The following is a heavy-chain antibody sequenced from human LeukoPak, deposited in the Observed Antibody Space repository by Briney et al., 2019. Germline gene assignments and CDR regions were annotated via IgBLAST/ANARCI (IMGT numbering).Heavy chain of an antibody. D-gene: IGHD6-13*01. J-gene: IGHJ4*02. Sequence: GGSLRLSCAASGFTFSSYAMSWVRQAPGKGLEWVSAISGSGGSTYYADSVKGRFTISRDNSKNTLYLQMNSLRAEDTAVYYCAKGVGKWSSSWYIDYWGQGTLVTVSS. V-gene: IGHV3-23*01. CDR3: AKGVGKWSSSWYIDY. CDR1: GFTFSSYA. CDR2: ISGSGGST.